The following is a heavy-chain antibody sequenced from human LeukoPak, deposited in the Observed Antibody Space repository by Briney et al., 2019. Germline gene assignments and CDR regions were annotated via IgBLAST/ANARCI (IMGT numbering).Heavy chain of an antibody. Sequence: LRLSCAASGFTFSSYWMHWVRQPPGKGLEWIGYIYYSGSTYYNPSLKSRVTISVDTSKNQFSLKLSSVTAADTAVYYCARESSGPNRYAFDIWGQGTMVTVSS. CDR3: ARESSGPNRYAFDI. CDR1: GFTFSSYW. V-gene: IGHV4-30-4*08. D-gene: IGHD3-22*01. J-gene: IGHJ3*02. CDR2: IYYSGST.